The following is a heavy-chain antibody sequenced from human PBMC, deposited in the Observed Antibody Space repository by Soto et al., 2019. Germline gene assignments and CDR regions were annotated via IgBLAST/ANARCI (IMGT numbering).Heavy chain of an antibody. CDR3: ARDLAAGDY. CDR1: GYTFINYY. D-gene: IGHD6-13*01. CDR2: FNPTSGST. V-gene: IGHV1-46*01. J-gene: IGHJ4*02. Sequence: QVQLVQSGAEVKKPGASVKLSCKASGYTFINYYIHWVRQAPGQGLEWMGIFNPTSGSTNYAQKFQGRVTLTMDTFTRTVYMELSSLRFDDTAVYYCARDLAAGDYWGQGTWSPSPQ.